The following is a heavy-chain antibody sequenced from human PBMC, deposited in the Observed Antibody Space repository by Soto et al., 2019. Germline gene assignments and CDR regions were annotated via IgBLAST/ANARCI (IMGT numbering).Heavy chain of an antibody. CDR1: GGSISSYY. V-gene: IGHV4-4*07. J-gene: IGHJ5*02. D-gene: IGHD3-22*01. CDR3: ARDRRLYYDSSGWTGNWFDP. CDR2: IYTSGST. Sequence: PSETLSLTCTVSGGSISSYYWSWIRQPAGKGLEWIGRIYTSGSTNYNPSLKSRVTMSVDTSKNQFSLKLSSVTAADTAVYYCARDRRLYYDSSGWTGNWFDPWGQGTLVTVPS.